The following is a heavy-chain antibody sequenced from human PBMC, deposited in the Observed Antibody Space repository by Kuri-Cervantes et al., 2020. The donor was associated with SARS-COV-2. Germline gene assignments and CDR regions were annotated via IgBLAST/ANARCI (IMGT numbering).Heavy chain of an antibody. CDR2: INAGNGNT. D-gene: IGHD2-2*01. V-gene: IGHV1-3*01. CDR3: AGDSPYCSSTSCYGDAFDI. CDR1: GYTFTSYD. Sequence: ASVKVSCKASGYTFTSYDINWVRQAPGQRLEWMGWINAGNGNTKYSQKFQGRVTITRDTSASTAYMELSSLRSDDTAVYYCAGDSPYCSSTSCYGDAFDIWGQGTMVTVSS. J-gene: IGHJ3*02.